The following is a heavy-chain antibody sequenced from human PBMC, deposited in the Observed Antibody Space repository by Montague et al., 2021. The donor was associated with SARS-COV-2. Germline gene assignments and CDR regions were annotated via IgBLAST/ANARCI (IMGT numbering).Heavy chain of an antibody. CDR2: IYHSGST. J-gene: IGHJ6*03. CDR1: GGSISSINW. V-gene: IGHV4-4*02. CDR3: ARHTVFCDSTSCFQEPPLYCYMDV. D-gene: IGHD2-2*01. Sequence: SETLSLTCVVSGGSISSINWWSWVRQPPGKGLEWIGDIYHSGSTNYNPSLKSRVIISVDKTKKHFSLELSSVTAADTAVYYFARHTVFCDSTSCFQEPPLYCYMDVWGKGTTVTVSS.